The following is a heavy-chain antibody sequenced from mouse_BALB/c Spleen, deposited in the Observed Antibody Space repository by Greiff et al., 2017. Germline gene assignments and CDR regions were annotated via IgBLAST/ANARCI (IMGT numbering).Heavy chain of an antibody. CDR2: ISSGSSTI. CDR1: GFTFSSFG. D-gene: IGHD1-1*01. V-gene: IGHV5-17*02. J-gene: IGHJ4*01. Sequence: EVHLVESGGGLVQPGGSRKLSCAASGFTFSSFGMHWVRQAPEKGLEWVAYISSGSSTIYYADTVKGRFTISRDNPKNTLFLQMTSLRSEDTAMYYCARRDYGSSWAMDYWGQGTSVTVSS. CDR3: ARRDYGSSWAMDY.